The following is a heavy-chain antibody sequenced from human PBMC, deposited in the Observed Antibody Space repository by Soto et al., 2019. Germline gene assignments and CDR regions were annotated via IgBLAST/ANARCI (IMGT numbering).Heavy chain of an antibody. CDR2: IYPADSET. Sequence: GEPLKISCQTSGYTVSTNWIGWVRQMPGKGLEWMGIIYPADSETRYSPSFHGQVTISADRSFNTASLQWTSLQASDTAMYYCARRRQFSSASRAGWFAPWSQGTLVTVSS. V-gene: IGHV5-51*01. CDR1: GYTVSTNW. D-gene: IGHD6-6*01. CDR3: ARRRQFSSASRAGWFAP. J-gene: IGHJ5*01.